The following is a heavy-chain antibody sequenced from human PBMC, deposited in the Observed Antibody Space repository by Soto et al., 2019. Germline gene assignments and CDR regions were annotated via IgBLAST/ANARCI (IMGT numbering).Heavy chain of an antibody. Sequence: QVQLVQSGAEVKKPGASVKVSCKAFGYTFTSYAMHWVRQAPGQRLEWMGWINAGNGNTKYSQKFQGRVTITRDTSASTAYMELSSLRSEDTAVYYCARGSGLTYFDYWGQGTLVTVSS. V-gene: IGHV1-3*01. CDR1: GYTFTSYA. J-gene: IGHJ4*02. D-gene: IGHD3-10*01. CDR3: ARGSGLTYFDY. CDR2: INAGNGNT.